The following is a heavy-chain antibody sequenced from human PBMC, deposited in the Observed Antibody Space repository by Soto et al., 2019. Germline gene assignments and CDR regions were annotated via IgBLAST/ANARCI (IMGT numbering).Heavy chain of an antibody. J-gene: IGHJ5*02. V-gene: IGHV1-18*01. CDR3: ARYWRGAEGFDP. CDR2: IGTHNGDT. Sequence: QVQLVQSGPEVKKPGASVKVSCKASGYTFNNYGFSWVRQAPGQGLEWVGWIGTHNGDTTYAQKFQGRVTMTIDTSTTTSYMELRSLTSDDSAMYFCARYWRGAEGFDPWGQGTLVTVSS. D-gene: IGHD3-3*01. CDR1: GYTFNNYG.